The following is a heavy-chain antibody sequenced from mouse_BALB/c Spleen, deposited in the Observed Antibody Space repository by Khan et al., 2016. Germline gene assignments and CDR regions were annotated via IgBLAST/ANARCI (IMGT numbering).Heavy chain of an antibody. CDR3: TRHLGSGWGKNFFAY. J-gene: IGHJ2*01. D-gene: IGHD1-1*01. CDR2: IFPGSGDT. CDR1: DYTFSTYW. Sequence: VQLQQSGPELSRPGASVKMSCKASDYTFSTYWMHWVKQRLGQGLEWIGAIFPGSGDTTNNQRFEDKAKLTTVTSTNTAYMNLSSLTHGDAAVYYCTRHLGSGWGKNFFAYWGQGTTLTVAS. V-gene: IGHV1-5*01.